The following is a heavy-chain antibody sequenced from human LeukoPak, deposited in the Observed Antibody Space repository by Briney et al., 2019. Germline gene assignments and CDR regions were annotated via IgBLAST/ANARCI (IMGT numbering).Heavy chain of an antibody. V-gene: IGHV4-4*07. CDR1: GGSISSYY. CDR3: AGRCSNCAWFDH. D-gene: IGHD2-2*01. CDR2: IYTSGST. J-gene: IGHJ5*02. Sequence: SETLSLTCTVSGGSISSYYWSWIRQPAGKGLEWIGRIYTSGSTNYNPSLTSRVTMSLDTSKNQFSLRLNSVTAADTAVYYCAGRCSNCAWFDHWGQGTLVTVSS.